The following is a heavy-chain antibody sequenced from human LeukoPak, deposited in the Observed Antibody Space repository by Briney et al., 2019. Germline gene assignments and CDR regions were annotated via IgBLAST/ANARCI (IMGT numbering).Heavy chain of an antibody. V-gene: IGHV3-30*02. CDR3: VPKGTEGY. Sequence: GGSLRLSCAASGFTFSSYGMHWVRQAPGKGLEWVALIWYDGSNKYYTDSVKGRLTISRDNSKNTLYLQMSSLRAEDTAVYYCVPKGTEGYWGQGTLVTVSS. CDR2: IWYDGSNK. CDR1: GFTFSSYG. J-gene: IGHJ4*02.